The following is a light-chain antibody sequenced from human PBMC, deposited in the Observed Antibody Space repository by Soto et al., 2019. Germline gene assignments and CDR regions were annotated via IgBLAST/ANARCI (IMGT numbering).Light chain of an antibody. CDR1: QSISSW. J-gene: IGKJ1*01. CDR3: QQYNSYSGT. V-gene: IGKV1-5*01. CDR2: DAS. Sequence: IEMTKSPSTLSASVGDRVTITCRASQSISSWLAWYQQKPGKAPKLLMYDASSLESGVPSRFSGSGSGTEFTLNISSLQPDDFATYYCQQYNSYSGTFGQGTKVDIK.